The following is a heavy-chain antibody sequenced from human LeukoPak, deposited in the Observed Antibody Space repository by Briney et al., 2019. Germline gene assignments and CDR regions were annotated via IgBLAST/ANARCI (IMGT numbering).Heavy chain of an antibody. Sequence: SETLSLTCTVSGGSILSSSYYWGWIRQPPGKGLEWIGSIYYSGTTYYNPSLKSRVTISVDTSKNQFSLKLSSVTAADTAVYYCARRRGGAVAGISYWGQGTLVTVSS. CDR1: GGSILSSSYY. V-gene: IGHV4-39*07. CDR3: ARRRGGAVAGISY. CDR2: IYYSGTT. J-gene: IGHJ4*02. D-gene: IGHD6-19*01.